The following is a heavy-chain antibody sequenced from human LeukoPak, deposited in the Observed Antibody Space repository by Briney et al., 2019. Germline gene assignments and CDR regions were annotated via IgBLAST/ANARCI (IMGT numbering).Heavy chain of an antibody. J-gene: IGHJ4*02. V-gene: IGHV4-59*01. CDR1: GGSISSYY. D-gene: IGHD5-24*01. Sequence: SETLSLTCTVSGGSISSYYWSWIRQPPGKGLEWIGYIYYSGSTNYNPSLKSRVTISVDTSKNQFSLKLCSVTAADTAVYYCAREGGDGYNIDYWGQGTLVTVSS. CDR3: AREGGDGYNIDY. CDR2: IYYSGST.